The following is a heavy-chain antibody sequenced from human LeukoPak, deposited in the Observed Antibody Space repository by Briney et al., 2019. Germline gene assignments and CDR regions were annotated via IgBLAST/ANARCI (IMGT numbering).Heavy chain of an antibody. Sequence: SETLSLTCAVSGGSLTSGDYSRSWIRQPPGKGLEWIGYIYQSGSSYHNPSLKSRVTISVDTSKNQFSLKLSSVTAADTAVYYCARQPPYGSGSYYNLDYWGQGTLVTVSS. V-gene: IGHV4-30-2*03. D-gene: IGHD3-10*01. CDR1: GGSLTSGDYS. CDR3: ARQPPYGSGSYYNLDY. CDR2: IYQSGSS. J-gene: IGHJ4*02.